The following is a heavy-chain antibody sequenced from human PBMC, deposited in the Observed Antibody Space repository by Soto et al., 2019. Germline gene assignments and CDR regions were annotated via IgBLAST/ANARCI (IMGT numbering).Heavy chain of an antibody. Sequence: EEQMLESGGGLVQPGGSLRLSCAASGFTFSDYAVSWVRQAPEKGLERVSAISGSGDSTFYADSVRGRFTISRDDSKNTLYLQMNTPRAEDTAVYFCARGSCPSGYCALALWGQGTTVTVSS. CDR1: GFTFSDYA. CDR2: ISGSGDST. D-gene: IGHD3-10*01. CDR3: ARGSCPSGYCALAL. J-gene: IGHJ6*02. V-gene: IGHV3-23*01.